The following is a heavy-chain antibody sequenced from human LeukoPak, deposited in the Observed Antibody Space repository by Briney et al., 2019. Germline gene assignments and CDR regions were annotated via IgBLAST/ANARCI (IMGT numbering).Heavy chain of an antibody. CDR2: IWHDGSHA. Sequence: GRSLRLSCAASGFIFSNYGFHWVSQTPGKGLEWVAVIWHDGSHAYYSDSVKGRFTISRDNAKNTVYLQMDSLRVEDTAIYYCAKDNDAYGDSYFDSWGQGTLVTVSS. V-gene: IGHV3-33*06. CDR1: GFIFSNYG. D-gene: IGHD4-17*01. CDR3: AKDNDAYGDSYFDS. J-gene: IGHJ4*02.